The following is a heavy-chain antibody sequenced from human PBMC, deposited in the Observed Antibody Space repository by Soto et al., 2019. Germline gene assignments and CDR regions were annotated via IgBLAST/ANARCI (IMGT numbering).Heavy chain of an antibody. Sequence: QVQLVQSGAEVKKPGSSVKVSCKASGGTFSSSAISCVRQAPGQGLEWMGAIIPAFGAAHYPQKFQGTVTITADKPTSTAYIELSRLRSEDTAVGYCARERPERGKDVWGQGTTVTVSS. CDR2: IIPAFGAA. CDR1: GGTFSSSA. CDR3: ARERPERGKDV. J-gene: IGHJ6*02. D-gene: IGHD6-25*01. V-gene: IGHV1-69*06.